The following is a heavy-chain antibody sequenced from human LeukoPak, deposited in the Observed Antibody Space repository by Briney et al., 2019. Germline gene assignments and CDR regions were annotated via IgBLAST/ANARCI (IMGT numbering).Heavy chain of an antibody. CDR1: GFTFSSYW. CDR2: IRQDGSER. D-gene: IGHD6-19*01. Sequence: GGSLRLSCAASGFTFSSYWMNWVRQAPGKGLEWVANIRQDGSERYYVDSVKGRFTISRDNAQNSLYLQMSSLRAEDTAVYYCSRGVTVAANWFDSWGQGTLVTVSS. CDR3: SRGVTVAANWFDS. J-gene: IGHJ5*01. V-gene: IGHV3-7*04.